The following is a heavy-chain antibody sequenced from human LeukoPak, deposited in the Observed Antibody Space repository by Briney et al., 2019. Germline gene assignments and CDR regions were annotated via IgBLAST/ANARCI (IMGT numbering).Heavy chain of an antibody. CDR1: GFTFSNYY. CDR2: ITSSGSAT. J-gene: IGHJ3*02. Sequence: GGSSRLSCAASGFTFSNYYLIWIRQAPGKGLEWVSYITSSGSATYYADSVKGRFTISRDNAKNSLYLQMDSLGAEDTAVYYCARALNDAFDIWGQGTMVTVSS. V-gene: IGHV3-11*04. CDR3: ARALNDAFDI.